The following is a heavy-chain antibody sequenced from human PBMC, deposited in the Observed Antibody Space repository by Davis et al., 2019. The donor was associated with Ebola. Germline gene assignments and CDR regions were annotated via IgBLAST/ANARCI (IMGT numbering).Heavy chain of an antibody. CDR1: GGSISRGGSY. CDR3: ARPAGFQAFEY. CDR2: IYYSGST. J-gene: IGHJ4*02. V-gene: IGHV4-31*03. D-gene: IGHD6-19*01. Sequence: PSETLSLTCTVSGGSISRGGSYWTWIRQHPGKGLEWIGYIYYSGSTYYKPSLKSRVTISLDTSKNQFSLNLYSVTATDTAVYYCARPAGFQAFEYWGQGTLVTVSS.